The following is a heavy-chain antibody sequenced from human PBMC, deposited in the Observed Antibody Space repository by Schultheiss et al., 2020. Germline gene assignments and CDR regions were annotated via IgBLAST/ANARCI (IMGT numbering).Heavy chain of an antibody. V-gene: IGHV3-7*01. CDR3: ARGGCSGGSCYFDY. Sequence: GGSLRLSCAASGFTFSSYAMHWVRQAPGKGLEWVANIKQDGSEKYYVDSVKGRFTISRDNAKNSLYLQMNSLRAEDTAVYYCARGGCSGGSCYFDYWGQGTMVTVSS. J-gene: IGHJ4*02. CDR1: GFTFSSYA. CDR2: IKQDGSEK. D-gene: IGHD2-15*01.